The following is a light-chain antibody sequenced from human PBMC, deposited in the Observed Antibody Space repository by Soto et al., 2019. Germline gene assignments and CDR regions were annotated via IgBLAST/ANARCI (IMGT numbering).Light chain of an antibody. J-gene: IGKJ3*01. CDR2: GAS. Sequence: EIVLTPSPGTLSLSPGERATLSCRASQSVSSIYLAWYQQKPGQAPRLLIYGASSRATGIPGRFSGSGSGTDFTLTISRLGPEDFAVYYCQQYGRTPFTFGPGTKVDIK. CDR1: QSVSSIY. CDR3: QQYGRTPFT. V-gene: IGKV3-20*01.